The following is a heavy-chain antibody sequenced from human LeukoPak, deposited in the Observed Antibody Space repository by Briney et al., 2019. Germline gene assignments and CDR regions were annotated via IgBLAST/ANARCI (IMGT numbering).Heavy chain of an antibody. CDR3: ARDGGELWPLDE. D-gene: IGHD3-10*01. CDR2: IKPDGSET. V-gene: IGHV3-7*01. Sequence: GGSLRLSCVASGFPFKGYWMTWVRQSPGKGLDWVADIKPDGSETNYLDSVKGRFTISRDNARDSLFLEMNNLRVDDTAVYYCARDGGELWPLDEWGQGILVTVSS. CDR1: GFPFKGYW. J-gene: IGHJ4*02.